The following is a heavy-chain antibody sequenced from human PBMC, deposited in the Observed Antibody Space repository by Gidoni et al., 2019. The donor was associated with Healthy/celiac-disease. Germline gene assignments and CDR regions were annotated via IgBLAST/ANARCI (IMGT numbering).Heavy chain of an antibody. CDR1: GFTFSSYA. J-gene: IGHJ4*02. D-gene: IGHD2-2*01. CDR3: AKGTIVVVPAAMFG. Sequence: EVQLLESGGGLVQPGGSLRLSCAASGFTFSSYAMSWVRQAPGKGMEWVSAISGSGGSKYYADSVKGRFTISRDNSKNTLYLQMNSLRAEDTAVYYCAKGTIVVVPAAMFGWGQGTLVTVSS. V-gene: IGHV3-23*01. CDR2: ISGSGGSK.